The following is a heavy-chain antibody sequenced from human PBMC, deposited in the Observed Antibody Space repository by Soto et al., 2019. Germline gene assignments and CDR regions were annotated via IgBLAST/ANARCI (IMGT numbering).Heavy chain of an antibody. Sequence: SETLSLTCTVSGGSISSYYWSWIRQPPGKGLEWIGYIYYSGSTNYNPSLKSRVTISVDTSKNQFSLKLSSVAAADTAVYYCARHWYSSSDFDYWGQGTLVTVSS. CDR3: ARHWYSSSDFDY. V-gene: IGHV4-59*08. J-gene: IGHJ4*02. CDR2: IYYSGST. D-gene: IGHD6-13*01. CDR1: GGSISSYY.